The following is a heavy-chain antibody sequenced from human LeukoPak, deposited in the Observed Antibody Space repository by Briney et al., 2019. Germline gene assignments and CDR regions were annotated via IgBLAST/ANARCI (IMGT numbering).Heavy chain of an antibody. CDR1: GGTFSSYA. Sequence: ASVKVPCKASGGTFSSYAISWVRQAPGQGLEWMGWISAYNGNTNYAQKLKGRVTMTTDTSTSTAYMELRSLRSDDTAVYYCARKLDYDWFDPWGQGTLVTVSS. V-gene: IGHV1-18*01. J-gene: IGHJ5*02. CDR3: ARKLDYDWFDP. CDR2: ISAYNGNT. D-gene: IGHD3/OR15-3a*01.